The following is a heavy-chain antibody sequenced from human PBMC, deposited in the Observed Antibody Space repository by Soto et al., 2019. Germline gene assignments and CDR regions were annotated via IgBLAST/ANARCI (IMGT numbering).Heavy chain of an antibody. CDR2: ISSSGSFM. CDR3: ARDPPTGTTLDWVDS. Sequence: PGGSLRLSCTASGFSFSSDSMAWVRQAPGKGLEWVSSISSSGSFMNYADSVKGRFTISRDNARNSLYLQMSGLKDEDTAVYYCARDPPTGTTLDWVDSWGQGTLVTVPQ. CDR1: GFSFSSDS. D-gene: IGHD1-7*01. J-gene: IGHJ5*01. V-gene: IGHV3-21*01.